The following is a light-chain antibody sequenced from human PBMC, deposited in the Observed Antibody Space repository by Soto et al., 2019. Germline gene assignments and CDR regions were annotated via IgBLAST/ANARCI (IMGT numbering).Light chain of an antibody. J-gene: IGKJ5*01. Sequence: DIRMTHAPSTLSSSVGDRVTITCRASQDISTWLAWYQQRPGKAPHLLIYDASRLQSGVPSRFTGSGSGTEFTLTVSSLQPDDFATYYCQHRVFGPGTRLEIK. CDR3: QHRV. CDR1: QDISTW. CDR2: DAS. V-gene: IGKV1-5*01.